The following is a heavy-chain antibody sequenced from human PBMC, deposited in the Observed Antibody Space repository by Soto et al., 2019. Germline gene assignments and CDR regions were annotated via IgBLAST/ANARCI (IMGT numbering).Heavy chain of an antibody. J-gene: IGHJ5*02. CDR3: AGQTFTIAAASYGRSNWFDP. Sequence: PSETLSLTCAVSGGSVNTGYWWSWVRQPPGKGLEWIGEVHHSGTTNYIQSLTSRLTMSVDKSGNQVSLEPTSVTAADTAVYYCAGQTFTIAAASYGRSNWFDPWGPGTLVTVS. CDR2: VHHSGTT. V-gene: IGHV4-4*02. D-gene: IGHD6-25*01. CDR1: GGSVNTGYW.